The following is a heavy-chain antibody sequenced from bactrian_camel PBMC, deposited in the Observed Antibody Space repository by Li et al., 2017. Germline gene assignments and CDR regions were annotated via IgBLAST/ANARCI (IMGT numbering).Heavy chain of an antibody. Sequence: QVQLVESGGGSVQPGGSLRLSCTASEATKCMAWFRQAPGQEREGLVFFSSAGSTWTDASVQGRFTGSRVGAKNTLYLQMNSLRADDTAMYYCAIGLFADFGLGRGTQVTVS. J-gene: IGHJ4*01. D-gene: IGHD5*01. CDR2: FFSSAGST. CDR1: EATKC. V-gene: IGHV3S60*01.